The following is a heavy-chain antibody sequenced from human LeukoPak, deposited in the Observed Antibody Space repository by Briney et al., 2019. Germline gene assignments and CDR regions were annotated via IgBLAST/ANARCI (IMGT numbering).Heavy chain of an antibody. J-gene: IGHJ4*02. D-gene: IGHD3-22*01. Sequence: GGSLKLSCAASGFTFSDYYMSWIRQAPGKGLEWVSYISSSGSTIYYADSVKGRFTISRDNAKNSLYLQMNSLRAEDKAVYYCARDHDSSVRGFDYWGQGTLVTVSS. CDR3: ARDHDSSVRGFDY. CDR1: GFTFSDYY. CDR2: ISSSGSTI. V-gene: IGHV3-11*04.